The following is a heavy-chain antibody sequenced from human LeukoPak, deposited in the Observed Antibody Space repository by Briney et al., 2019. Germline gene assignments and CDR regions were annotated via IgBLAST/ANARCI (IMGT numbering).Heavy chain of an antibody. CDR1: GGTFSSYA. CDR2: INPRDYSS. V-gene: IGHV1-46*01. CDR3: ARSYNWNDGSDF. J-gene: IGHJ4*02. D-gene: IGHD1-20*01. Sequence: ASVKVSCKASGGTFSSYAISWVRQAPGQGLEWMGVINPRDYSSTYAQKFQGRVTLTRGMSTGTVYMELSSLRSEDTAMYYCARSYNWNDGSDFWGQGTLVTVSS.